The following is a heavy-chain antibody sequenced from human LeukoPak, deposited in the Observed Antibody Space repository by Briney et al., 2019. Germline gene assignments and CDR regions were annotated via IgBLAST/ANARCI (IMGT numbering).Heavy chain of an antibody. CDR1: GFTFSSSW. Sequence: PGGSLRLSCAASGFTFSSSWMTWVRQAPGKGLEWVAIIKPDGSDKYYVDSVKGRFAISRDNAKNSLYLQMNSLRAEDTAVYSCARDITRSNWFDPWGQGTLVTASS. CDR2: IKPDGSDK. D-gene: IGHD3-10*01. CDR3: ARDITRSNWFDP. V-gene: IGHV3-7*01. J-gene: IGHJ5*02.